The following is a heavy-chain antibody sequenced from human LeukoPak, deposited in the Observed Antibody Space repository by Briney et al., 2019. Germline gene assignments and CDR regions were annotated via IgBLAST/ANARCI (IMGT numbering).Heavy chain of an antibody. CDR1: GFTFSIYA. CDR3: AKDLSGYSSGWYVIGTDY. CDR2: ISGSGGST. V-gene: IGHV3-23*01. D-gene: IGHD6-19*01. Sequence: GGSLRLSCAASGFTFSIYAMSWVRQAPGKGLEWVSAISGSGGSTYYADSVKGRFTISRDNSKNTLYLQMNSLRAEDTAVYYCAKDLSGYSSGWYVIGTDYWGQGTLVTVSS. J-gene: IGHJ4*02.